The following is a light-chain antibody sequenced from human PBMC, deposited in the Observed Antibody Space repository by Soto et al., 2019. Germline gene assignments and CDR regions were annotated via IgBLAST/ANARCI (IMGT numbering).Light chain of an antibody. CDR2: GAS. J-gene: IGKJ5*01. CDR3: QQYTGPPTT. Sequence: EIVMTQSPATLSVSPGERATLSCRASHSISDTLAWYQQKPGQAPRLLIYGASSRATGIPDRFSGSGSGTDFTLTITRLEPEDSAVYFCQQYTGPPTTFGQGTRLEIK. V-gene: IGKV3-20*01. CDR1: HSISDT.